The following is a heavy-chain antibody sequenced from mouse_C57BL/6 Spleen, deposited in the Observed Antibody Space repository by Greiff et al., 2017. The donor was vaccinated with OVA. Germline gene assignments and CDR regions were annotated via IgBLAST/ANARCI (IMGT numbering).Heavy chain of an antibody. D-gene: IGHD1-1*01. J-gene: IGHJ3*01. CDR2: IYPGSGNT. V-gene: IGHV1-76*01. Sequence: VQLKESGAELVRPGASVKLSCKASGYTFTDYYINWVKQRPGQGLEWIARIYPGSGNTYYHEKFKGKATLTAEKSSSTAYMQLSSLTSEDSAVYFCARDYGSSYVAWFAYWGQGTLVTVSA. CDR1: GYTFTDYY. CDR3: ARDYGSSYVAWFAY.